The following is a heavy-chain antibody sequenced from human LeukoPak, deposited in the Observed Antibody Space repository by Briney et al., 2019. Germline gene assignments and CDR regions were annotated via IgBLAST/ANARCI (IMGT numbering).Heavy chain of an antibody. D-gene: IGHD5-12*01. CDR2: ISGSGGST. J-gene: IGHJ4*02. CDR3: ARVYGYDAPVDY. Sequence: GGSLRLSCAASGFTFSSYAMSWVRQAPGKGLEWVSDISGSGGSTSYADSVKGRFTISRDNSMNTLYFQMNSLRAEDTAVYYCARVYGYDAPVDYWGQGTLVTVSS. V-gene: IGHV3-23*01. CDR1: GFTFSSYA.